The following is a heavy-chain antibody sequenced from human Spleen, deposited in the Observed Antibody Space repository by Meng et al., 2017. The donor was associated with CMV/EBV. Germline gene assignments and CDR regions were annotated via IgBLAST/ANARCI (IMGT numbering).Heavy chain of an antibody. Sequence: GESLKISCAASGFTFSSFTMNWVRQAPGQGLEWVSSISPSSSYIYYADSVKGRFTISRDNGKDSLYLQMNSLRAEDTAVYYCARVLYGSGSYYPADWGQGTLVTVSS. J-gene: IGHJ4*02. CDR3: ARVLYGSGSYYPAD. D-gene: IGHD3-10*01. CDR1: GFTFSSFT. CDR2: ISPSSSYI. V-gene: IGHV3-21*01.